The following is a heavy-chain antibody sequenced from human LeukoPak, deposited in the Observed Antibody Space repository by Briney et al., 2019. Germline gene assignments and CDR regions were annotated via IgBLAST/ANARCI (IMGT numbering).Heavy chain of an antibody. J-gene: IGHJ4*02. Sequence: QPGGSLRLSCAASGFTFSSYAMHWVRQAPGKGLEWVAVIPYDGSNKYYADSVKGRFTISRDNSKNTLYLQMNSLRAEDTAVYYCAKEDGYGFYYFDYWGQGTLVTVSS. CDR3: AKEDGYGFYYFDY. CDR2: IPYDGSNK. V-gene: IGHV3-30-3*01. CDR1: GFTFSSYA. D-gene: IGHD5-18*01.